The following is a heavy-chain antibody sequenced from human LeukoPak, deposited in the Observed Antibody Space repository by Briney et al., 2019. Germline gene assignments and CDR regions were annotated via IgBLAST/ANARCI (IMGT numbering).Heavy chain of an antibody. J-gene: IGHJ6*02. CDR3: ARDYFYGLDV. CDR1: GFTFSSYW. CDR2: FSDDEGRT. V-gene: IGHV3-74*01. Sequence: GGSLRLSCEASGFTFSSYWMSWVRQAPGKGLVWVSRFSDDEGRTVYADSVKGRFTISKDNAKNTLYLQMNSLRAEDTAVYYCARDYFYGLDVWGQGTTVTVSS.